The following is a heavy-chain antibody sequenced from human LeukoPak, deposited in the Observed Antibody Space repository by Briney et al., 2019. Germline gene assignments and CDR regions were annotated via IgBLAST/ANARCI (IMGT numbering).Heavy chain of an antibody. CDR3: ARAVAGTGYRRYWCFDL. J-gene: IGHJ2*01. V-gene: IGHV4-34*01. D-gene: IGHD6-19*01. CDR1: GGSFSGYY. CDR2: INHSGST. Sequence: PSETLSLTCAVYGGSFSGYYWSWIRQPPGKGLEWIGEINHSGSTNYNPSLKSRVTISVDTSKNQFSLKLSSVTAADTAVYYCARAVAGTGYRRYWCFDLWGRGTLVTVSS.